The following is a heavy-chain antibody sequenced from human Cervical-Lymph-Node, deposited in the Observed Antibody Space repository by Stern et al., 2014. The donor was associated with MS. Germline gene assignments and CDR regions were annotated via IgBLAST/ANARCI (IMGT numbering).Heavy chain of an antibody. V-gene: IGHV2-70*04. Sequence: QITLKESGPALVKPTQTLTLTCTFSGFSLSTSGMRVSWIRQPPGKALEWLARIDWDDDKFYSTSLKTRLTISKDTSKNQVVLTMTNVDPVDTATYYCARSPPYYEFWNDYYYFDYWGQGTLVAVSS. D-gene: IGHD3-3*01. J-gene: IGHJ4*02. CDR1: GFSLSTSGMR. CDR3: ARSPPYYEFWNDYYYFDY. CDR2: IDWDDDK.